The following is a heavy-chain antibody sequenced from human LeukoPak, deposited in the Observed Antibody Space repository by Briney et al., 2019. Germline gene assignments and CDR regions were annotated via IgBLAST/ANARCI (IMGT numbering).Heavy chain of an antibody. V-gene: IGHV1-24*01. CDR3: ATGGFGSSWWA. CDR2: FDPEDGET. CDR1: VYTLTELS. D-gene: IGHD6-13*01. Sequence: ASVKVSCKVSVYTLTELSMHWVRRAPGKGLEWMAGFDPEDGETIYAQKFQGRVTMTEETSTDTAYMELSSLRSEDTAVYYCATGGFGSSWWAWGQGTLVTVSS. J-gene: IGHJ5*02.